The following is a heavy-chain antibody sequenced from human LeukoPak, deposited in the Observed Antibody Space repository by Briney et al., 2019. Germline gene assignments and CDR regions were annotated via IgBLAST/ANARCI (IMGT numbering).Heavy chain of an antibody. D-gene: IGHD4-23*01. Sequence: PGGSLRLSCAASGFTFSSYAMHWVRQAPGKGLEWVAVISYDGSNKYYADSVKGRFTISRDNSKNTLYLQMNSLRAEDTAVYYCARPSTVVHFEDAFDIWGQGNNGHRLF. J-gene: IGHJ3*02. CDR2: ISYDGSNK. CDR3: ARPSTVVHFEDAFDI. V-gene: IGHV3-30-3*01. CDR1: GFTFSSYA.